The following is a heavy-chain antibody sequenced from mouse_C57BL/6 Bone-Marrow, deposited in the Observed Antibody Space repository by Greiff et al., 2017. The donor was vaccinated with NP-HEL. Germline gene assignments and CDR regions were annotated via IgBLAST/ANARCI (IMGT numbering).Heavy chain of an antibody. CDR1: GFTFSSYT. J-gene: IGHJ4*01. Sequence: LVESGGGLVKPGGSLKLSCAASGFTFSSYTMSWVRQTPEKRLEWVATISGGGGNTYYPDRVKGRFTISRDNAKNTLYLQMSSLRAEDTALYYCARQRGAMDYWGQGTSVTVSA. V-gene: IGHV5-9*01. CDR2: ISGGGGNT. CDR3: ARQRGAMDY.